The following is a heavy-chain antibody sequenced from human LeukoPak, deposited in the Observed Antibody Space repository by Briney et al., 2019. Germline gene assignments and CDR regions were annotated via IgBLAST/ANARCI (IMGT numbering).Heavy chain of an antibody. V-gene: IGHV4-34*01. J-gene: IGHJ4*02. CDR1: GGSFSGYY. CDR3: ARGGYCGGDCYDY. D-gene: IGHD2-21*01. Sequence: SETLSLTCAVYGGSFSGYYWSCIRQPPGKGLEWIGEINHSGSTNYNPSLKSRVTISVDTSKNQFSLKLSSVTAADTAVYYCARGGYCGGDCYDYWGQGTLVTVSS. CDR2: INHSGST.